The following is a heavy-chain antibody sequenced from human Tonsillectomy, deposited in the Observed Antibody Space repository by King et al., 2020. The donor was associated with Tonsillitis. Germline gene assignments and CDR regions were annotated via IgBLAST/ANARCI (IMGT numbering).Heavy chain of an antibody. J-gene: IGHJ5*02. CDR1: GGSISSGGYS. CDR3: ARESGGTLTGGFAP. D-gene: IGHD1-1*01. Sequence: LQLQESGSGLVKPSQTLSLTCAVSGGSISSGGYSWSWIRQPPGKGLEWIGYIYHSGSTYYNPSLKSRVTISVDRSKNQFSLKLSSVTAADTAVYYCARESGGTLTGGFAPWGQGTLVIVSS. V-gene: IGHV4-30-2*01. CDR2: IYHSGST.